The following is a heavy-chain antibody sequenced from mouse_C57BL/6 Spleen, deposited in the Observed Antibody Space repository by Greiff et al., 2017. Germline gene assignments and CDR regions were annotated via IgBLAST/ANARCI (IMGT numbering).Heavy chain of an antibody. J-gene: IGHJ2*01. Sequence: VQLQQSGAELMKPGASVKLSCKATGYTFTGYWIEWVKQRPGHGLEWIGESLPGSGSTNYNEKFKGKATFTADTSSNTAYMQLSSLTTEDSAIYYCAREGRSTMVTTTHFDYWGQGTTLTVSS. D-gene: IGHD2-2*01. CDR3: AREGRSTMVTTTHFDY. CDR1: GYTFTGYW. V-gene: IGHV1-9*01. CDR2: SLPGSGST.